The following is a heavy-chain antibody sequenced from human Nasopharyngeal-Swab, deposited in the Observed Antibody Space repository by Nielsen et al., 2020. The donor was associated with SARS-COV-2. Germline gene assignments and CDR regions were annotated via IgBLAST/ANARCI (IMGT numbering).Heavy chain of an antibody. CDR2: INHSGST. CDR3: ARHNNWFDP. V-gene: IGHV4-34*01. J-gene: IGHJ5*02. Sequence: SETLSLTCAVYGVSFSGYYWSWIRQPPGKGLEWIGEINHSGSTYYNPSLTSRVTISVDTSKNPFSLKLSSVTATDTAVYYCARHNNWFDPWGQGTLVTVSS. CDR1: GVSFSGYY.